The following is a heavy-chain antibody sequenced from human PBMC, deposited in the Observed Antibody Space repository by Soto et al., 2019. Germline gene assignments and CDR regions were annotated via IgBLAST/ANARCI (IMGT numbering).Heavy chain of an antibody. D-gene: IGHD2-2*01. Sequence: GGSLRLSCTVSGFAFNNYGINWVRQAPGKGLERVSSISKSDYTYYSDSVKGRFTISRDNAKNSVSLQMNTLRVEDTAVYYCAREDSIIIPAVSDFWGQGTLVTVSS. CDR2: ISKSDYT. CDR1: GFAFNNYG. J-gene: IGHJ4*02. CDR3: AREDSIIIPAVSDF. V-gene: IGHV3-21*01.